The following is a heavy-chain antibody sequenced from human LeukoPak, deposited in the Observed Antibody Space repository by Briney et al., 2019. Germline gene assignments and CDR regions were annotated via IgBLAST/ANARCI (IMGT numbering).Heavy chain of an antibody. Sequence: SETLSLTCAVYGGSFSGYYWSWIRQPPGKGLEWIGYIYYSGRTNYNPSLKSRVTMSVDTSKNQFSLKLSSVTAADTAVYYCARGGNYVWGSYRLVFDYWGQGTLVTVSS. CDR2: IYYSGRT. V-gene: IGHV4-59*12. J-gene: IGHJ4*02. D-gene: IGHD3-16*02. CDR3: ARGGNYVWGSYRLVFDY. CDR1: GGSFSGYY.